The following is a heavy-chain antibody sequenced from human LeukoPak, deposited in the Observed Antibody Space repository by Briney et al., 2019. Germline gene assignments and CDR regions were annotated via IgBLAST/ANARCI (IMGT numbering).Heavy chain of an antibody. V-gene: IGHV3-7*01. CDR3: AREGFLDY. J-gene: IGHJ4*02. CDR2: MNQDGSEK. CDR1: GFVFSRDN. Sequence: GGSLRLSCTASGFVFSRDNMNWVRQAPGKGLEWVANMNQDGSEKNYVDSVKGRFTISRDNGKNSLYLQMNSLRAEDTAVYYCAREGFLDYWGQGTLVTVSS. D-gene: IGHD3-3*01.